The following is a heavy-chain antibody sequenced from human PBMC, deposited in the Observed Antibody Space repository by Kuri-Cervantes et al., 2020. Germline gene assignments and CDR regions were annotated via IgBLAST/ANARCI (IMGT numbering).Heavy chain of an antibody. CDR1: GFTFDDYA. J-gene: IGHJ3*02. V-gene: IGHV3-9*01. Sequence: GGSLRLSCEASGFTFDDYAMHWVRQATGKGLEWVSGISWNSGSIGYADSVKGRFTISRDNAKNSLYLQMNSLRAEDTALYYCAKSGWADAFDIWGQGTLVTVSS. D-gene: IGHD3-16*01. CDR2: ISWNSGSI. CDR3: AKSGWADAFDI.